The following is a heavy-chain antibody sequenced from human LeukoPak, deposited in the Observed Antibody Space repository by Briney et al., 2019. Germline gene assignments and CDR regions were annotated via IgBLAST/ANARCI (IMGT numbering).Heavy chain of an antibody. CDR1: GFTFSIYE. Sequence: GGSLRLSCAASGFTFSIYEMNWVRQAPGKGLEWISHINTDSSSIHYADSMKGRFTISRDNAKNSLYLQMNSLRAEDTAVYYCAKDWGIAAAGTGGYFDYWGQGTLVTVSS. CDR2: INTDSSSI. J-gene: IGHJ4*02. CDR3: AKDWGIAAAGTGGYFDY. D-gene: IGHD6-13*01. V-gene: IGHV3-48*04.